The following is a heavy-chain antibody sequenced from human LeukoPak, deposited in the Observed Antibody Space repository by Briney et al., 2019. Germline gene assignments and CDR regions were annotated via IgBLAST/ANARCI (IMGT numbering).Heavy chain of an antibody. V-gene: IGHV3-7*01. Sequence: PGRSLRLSCAASGFTFSSYAMSWVRQAPGKGLEWVTNINQDGSEKYSVDSVKGRFTISRDNAKNSLYLQMNSLRAEDTAVYYCARSTGWYPDHWGQGTLVTVSS. CDR2: INQDGSEK. D-gene: IGHD6-19*01. J-gene: IGHJ4*02. CDR3: ARSTGWYPDH. CDR1: GFTFSSYA.